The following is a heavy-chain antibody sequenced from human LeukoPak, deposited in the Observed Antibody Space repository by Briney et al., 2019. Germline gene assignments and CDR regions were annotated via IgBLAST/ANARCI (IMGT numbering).Heavy chain of an antibody. CDR2: MNPNSGNT. CDR3: ARGSDIVVVPAAINWFDP. V-gene: IGHV1-8*01. D-gene: IGHD2-2*01. Sequence: ASVKVSCKASGYTFTSYDINWVRQATGQGLEWMGWMNPNSGNTGYAQKFQGRVTMTRNTSISTAYMELSSLGSEDTAVYYCARGSDIVVVPAAINWFDPWGQGTLVTVSS. J-gene: IGHJ5*02. CDR1: GYTFTSYD.